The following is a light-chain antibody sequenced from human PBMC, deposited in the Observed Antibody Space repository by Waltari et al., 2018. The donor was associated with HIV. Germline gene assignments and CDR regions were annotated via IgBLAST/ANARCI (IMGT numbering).Light chain of an antibody. CDR2: GKN. CDR3: NSRDSSGNHVV. Sequence: SSELTQDPAVSVALGQTVRITCQGDSLRIYYASWYQQKPGQAPVLVIYGKNNRPSGIQDRFSGSSSGNTASLTITGAQAEDEADYYCNSRDSSGNHVVFGGGTRLTVL. CDR1: SLRIYY. J-gene: IGLJ2*01. V-gene: IGLV3-19*01.